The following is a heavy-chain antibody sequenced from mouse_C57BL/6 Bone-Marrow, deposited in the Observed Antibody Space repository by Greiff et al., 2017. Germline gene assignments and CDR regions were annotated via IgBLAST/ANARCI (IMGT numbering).Heavy chain of an antibody. CDR2: INPNNGGT. CDR1: GYTFTDYY. Sequence: VQLQQSGPELVKPGASVKISCKASGYTFTDYYMNWVKQSHGKSLEWIGDINPNNGGTSYNQKFKGKATLTVDKSSSTAYMELRSLTSEDSAVYYCARSDDYDGFHSWGQGTTLTVSS. D-gene: IGHD2-4*01. V-gene: IGHV1-26*01. CDR3: ARSDDYDGFHS. J-gene: IGHJ2*01.